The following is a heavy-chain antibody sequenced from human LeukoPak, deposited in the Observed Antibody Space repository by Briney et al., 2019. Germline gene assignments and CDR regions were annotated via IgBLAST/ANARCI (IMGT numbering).Heavy chain of an antibody. CDR1: GFTFSSYA. CDR3: AKAYDYYGSGVFDY. V-gene: IGHV3-23*01. Sequence: GGSLRLSCAASGFTFSSYAMGWVRQAPGKGLKWVSAISGSGGSTYYADSVKGRFTISRDNSKHTLYLQMNSLRAEDTAVYYCAKAYDYYGSGVFDYWGQGTLVTVSS. J-gene: IGHJ4*02. D-gene: IGHD3-10*01. CDR2: ISGSGGST.